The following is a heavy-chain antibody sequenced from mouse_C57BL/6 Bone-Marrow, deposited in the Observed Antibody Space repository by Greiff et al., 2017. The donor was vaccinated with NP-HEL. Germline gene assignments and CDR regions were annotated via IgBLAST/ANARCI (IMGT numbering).Heavy chain of an antibody. CDR1: GYTFTDYY. V-gene: IGHV1-19*01. CDR3: ARWLPPD. J-gene: IGHJ2*01. CDR2: INPYNGGT. Sequence: EVQLKESGPVLVKPGASVKMSCKASGYTFTDYYMNWVKQSHGKSLEWIGVINPYNGGTSYNQKFKGKATLTVDKSSSTAYMELNSLTSEDSAVYYCARWLPPDWGQGTTLTVSS. D-gene: IGHD3-3*01.